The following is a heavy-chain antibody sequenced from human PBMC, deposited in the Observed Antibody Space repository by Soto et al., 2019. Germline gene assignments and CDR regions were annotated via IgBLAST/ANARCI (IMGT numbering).Heavy chain of an antibody. J-gene: IGHJ4*02. D-gene: IGHD4-17*01. CDR3: AREWPVTSDY. Sequence: GGSLRLSCAASGFTFSSYWMTWVRQAPGKGLEWVANIKQDGSEKYYVDSVKGRFTISRDNAKKSLYLQMSSLRSEDTAVYYCAREWPVTSDYWGQGTLVTVSS. V-gene: IGHV3-7*03. CDR2: IKQDGSEK. CDR1: GFTFSSYW.